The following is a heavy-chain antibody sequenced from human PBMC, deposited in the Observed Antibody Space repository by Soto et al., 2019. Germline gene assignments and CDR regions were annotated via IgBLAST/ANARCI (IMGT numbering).Heavy chain of an antibody. V-gene: IGHV4-61*01. J-gene: IGHJ4*02. CDR2: IYYSGST. CDR1: GGSISSGSYY. CDR3: ARSDGRY. Sequence: SETLSLTCTVSGGSISSGSYYWSWIRQPPGKGLEWIGYIYYSGSTNYNPSLKSRVTISVDTSKNQFSLKLSSVTAADTAVYYCARSDGRYWGQGTLVTVSS.